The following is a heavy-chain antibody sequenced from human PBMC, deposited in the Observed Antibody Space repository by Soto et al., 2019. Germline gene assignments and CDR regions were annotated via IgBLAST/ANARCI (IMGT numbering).Heavy chain of an antibody. CDR2: VYYSGHT. D-gene: IGHD6-13*01. Sequence: QVQLQESGPGLVNPSETLSLPCTVSGCSISPYYLCWIRQPPGKGLEWIGYVYYSGHTNYNPSLESGVTISVETSRNRCSLNLNSATAADTAVDYGARKGAAASYAHYYMDVWGRGTAVTVAS. J-gene: IGHJ6*03. V-gene: IGHV4-59*01. CDR1: GCSISPYY. CDR3: ARKGAAASYAHYYMDV.